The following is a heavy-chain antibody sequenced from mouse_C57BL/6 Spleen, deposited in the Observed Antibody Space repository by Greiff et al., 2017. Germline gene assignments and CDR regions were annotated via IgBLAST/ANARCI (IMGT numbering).Heavy chain of an antibody. J-gene: IGHJ3*01. CDR3: TERDYGSSYAFAY. CDR1: GYTFTDYE. D-gene: IGHD1-1*01. V-gene: IGHV1-15*01. CDR2: IDPETGGT. Sequence: QVQLQQSGAELVRPGASVTLSCKASGYTFTDYEMHWVKQTPVHGLEWIGAIDPETGGTAYNQKFKGKAILTADKSSSTAYMELRSLTSEDSAVYYGTERDYGSSYAFAYWGQGTLVTVSA.